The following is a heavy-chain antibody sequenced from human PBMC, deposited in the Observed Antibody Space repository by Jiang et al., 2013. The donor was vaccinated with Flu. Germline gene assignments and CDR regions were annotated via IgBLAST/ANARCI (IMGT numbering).Heavy chain of an antibody. Sequence: VQLVESGGGLVQPGRSLRLSCAASGFTFDDYAMHWVRQAPGKGLEWVSGISWNSGSIGYADSVKGRFTISRDNAKNSLYLQMNSLRAEDTALYYCAKDLLLWFGEKRLGGGAFDIWGQGTMVTVSS. CDR2: ISWNSGSI. D-gene: IGHD3-10*01. J-gene: IGHJ3*02. CDR3: AKDLLLWFGEKRLGGGAFDI. V-gene: IGHV3-9*01. CDR1: GFTFDDYA.